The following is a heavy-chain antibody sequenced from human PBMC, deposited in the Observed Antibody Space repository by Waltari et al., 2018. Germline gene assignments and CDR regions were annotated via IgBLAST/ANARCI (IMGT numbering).Heavy chain of an antibody. Sequence: EAQGRGLRSVSRILADGRTTSYADSVQRRFTISSDNANNTLYLLMSSLGPEDTAVYYCGTFRSTNHGANSPWIDPWGQGTMVTVSS. J-gene: IGHJ5*02. D-gene: IGHD2-2*01. CDR2: ILADGRTT. CDR3: GTFRSTNHGANSPWIDP. V-gene: IGHV3-74*01.